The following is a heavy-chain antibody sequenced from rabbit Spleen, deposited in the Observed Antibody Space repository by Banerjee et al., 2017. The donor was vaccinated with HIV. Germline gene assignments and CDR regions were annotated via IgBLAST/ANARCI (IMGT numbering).Heavy chain of an antibody. CDR1: GFSFSSTYY. V-gene: IGHV1S40*01. D-gene: IGHD8-1*01. J-gene: IGHJ6*01. CDR3: ARDTGSSFSTYGMDL. CDR2: IYPGSSGST. Sequence: QSLEESGGGLVKPGGTLTLTCKASGFSFSSTYYMCWVRQAPGKGLEWIACIYPGSSGSTYYASWAKGRFTISKTSSTTVTLQMTSLTAADTATYFCARDTGSSFSTYGMDLWGPGTLVTVS.